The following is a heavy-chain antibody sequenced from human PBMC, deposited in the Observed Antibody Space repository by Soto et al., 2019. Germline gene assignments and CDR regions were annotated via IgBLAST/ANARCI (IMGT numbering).Heavy chain of an antibody. CDR3: AKKRGIAVAPAY. V-gene: IGHV3-23*01. D-gene: IGHD6-19*01. CDR2: ISGSGGST. Sequence: SLRLSCAASGFTFSSYAMSWVRQAPGKGLEWVSAISGSGGSTYYADSVKGRFTISRDNSKNTLYLQMNSLRAEDTAVYYCAKKRGIAVAPAYWGQGTLVTVSS. J-gene: IGHJ4*02. CDR1: GFTFSSYA.